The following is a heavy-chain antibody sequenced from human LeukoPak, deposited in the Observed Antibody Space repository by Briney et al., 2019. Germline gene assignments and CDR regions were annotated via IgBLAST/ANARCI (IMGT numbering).Heavy chain of an antibody. V-gene: IGHV4-59*01. CDR1: GGSISSYY. D-gene: IGHD6-13*01. Sequence: SETLSLTCTVSGGSISSYYWSWIRQPPGKGLEWIGYIYYSGSTNYNPSLKSRVTISVDTSKNQFSLKLSSVTAADTAVYYCAAQGAAAGTEIDYWGQGTLVTVSS. CDR2: IYYSGST. J-gene: IGHJ4*02. CDR3: AAQGAAAGTEIDY.